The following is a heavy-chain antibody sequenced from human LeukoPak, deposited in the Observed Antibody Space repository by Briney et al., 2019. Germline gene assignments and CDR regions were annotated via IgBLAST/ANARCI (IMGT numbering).Heavy chain of an antibody. CDR2: IYYSGST. CDR3: ARVAYSGYDNYFDY. Sequence: PSETLSLTCTVSGGSISSYYWSWLRQPPGKGLEWIGYIYYSGSTNYNPSLKSRVTISVDTSKNQFSLKLSSVTAADTAVYYCARVAYSGYDNYFDYWGQGTLVTVSS. D-gene: IGHD5-12*01. J-gene: IGHJ4*02. CDR1: GGSISSYY. V-gene: IGHV4-59*01.